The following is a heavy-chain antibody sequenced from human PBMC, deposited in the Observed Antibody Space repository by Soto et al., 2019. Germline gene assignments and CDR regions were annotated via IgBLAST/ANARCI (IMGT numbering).Heavy chain of an antibody. Sequence: QVQLQESGPGLVKPSQTLSLTCTVSGGSISSGDYYWSWIRQSPGKGLEWIGYIYYSGSTYYNPSLKSRVTISVDTSKNQFSLKLSSVTAADTAVYYCARAGFGELLDNWFDPWGQGTLVTVSS. CDR3: ARAGFGELLDNWFDP. D-gene: IGHD3-10*01. V-gene: IGHV4-30-4*01. J-gene: IGHJ5*02. CDR1: GGSISSGDYY. CDR2: IYYSGST.